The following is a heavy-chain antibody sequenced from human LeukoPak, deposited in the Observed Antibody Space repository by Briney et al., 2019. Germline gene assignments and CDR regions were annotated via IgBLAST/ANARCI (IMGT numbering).Heavy chain of an antibody. Sequence: GASVKVSCKASGYTFTSYGISWVRQAPGQGLEWMGWISAHNGNTNYAQKLQGRVTMTTDTSTSTAYMELRSLRSDDTAVYYCASETEAYCGGDCYSVGAFDIWGQGTMVTVSS. CDR2: ISAHNGNT. CDR1: GYTFTSYG. D-gene: IGHD2-21*02. CDR3: ASETEAYCGGDCYSVGAFDI. J-gene: IGHJ3*02. V-gene: IGHV1-18*01.